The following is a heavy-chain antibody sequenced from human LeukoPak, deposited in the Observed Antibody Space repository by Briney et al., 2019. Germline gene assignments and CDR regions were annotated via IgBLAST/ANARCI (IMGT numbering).Heavy chain of an antibody. CDR3: TRRCKDAYTLYCFDY. Sequence: SETLSLTCTVSGGSINSYYWSWIRQPPGKGLEWIGHVYYSGGTNYNPSLKSRVTIPVDTSKNQFSLKLSSVTAADTAVYYCTRRCKDAYTLYCFDYWGQGTLVTVSS. CDR2: VYYSGGT. J-gene: IGHJ4*02. CDR1: GGSINSYY. V-gene: IGHV4-59*01. D-gene: IGHD5-24*01.